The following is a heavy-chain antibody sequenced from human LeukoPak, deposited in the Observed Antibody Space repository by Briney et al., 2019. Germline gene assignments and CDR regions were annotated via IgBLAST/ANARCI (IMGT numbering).Heavy chain of an antibody. CDR1: GFTFDDYV. CDR3: AKAMGYDSSGYYDY. V-gene: IGHV3-9*01. Sequence: GWSLRLSCAASGFTFDDYVMHWVRQAPGKGLEWVSGISWNSGSIIYADSVRGRFTISRDNAKNSLYLQMNSLRAEDTALYYCAKAMGYDSSGYYDYWGQGTLVTVSS. J-gene: IGHJ4*02. CDR2: ISWNSGSI. D-gene: IGHD3-22*01.